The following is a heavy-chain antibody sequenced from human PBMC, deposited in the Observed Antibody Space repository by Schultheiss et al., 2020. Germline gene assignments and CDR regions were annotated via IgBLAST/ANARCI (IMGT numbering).Heavy chain of an antibody. J-gene: IGHJ5*02. CDR1: GFIFSSYE. CDR3: ARGRLWLGPHDWFDP. D-gene: IGHD3-10*01. CDR2: ISSGSNST. V-gene: IGHV3-48*03. Sequence: GGSLRLSCAASGFIFSSYEMNWVRQAPGKGLEWVSYISSGSNSTYYADSVRGRFTISRDNAKNSLYLQMNSLRAEDTAVYYCARGRLWLGPHDWFDPWGQGTLVTVSS.